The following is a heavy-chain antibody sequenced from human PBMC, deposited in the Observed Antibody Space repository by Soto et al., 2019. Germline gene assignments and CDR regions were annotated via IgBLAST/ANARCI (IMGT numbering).Heavy chain of an antibody. CDR3: ARATAARNYYYYYGMDV. J-gene: IGHJ6*02. V-gene: IGHV1-69*12. D-gene: IGHD6-6*01. CDR2: IIPIFGTA. Sequence: QVQLVQSGAEVKKPGSSVKVSCKASGGTFSSYAISWVRQAPGQGLEWMGGIIPIFGTANYAQKFQGRVPITADEATSTAYMELSSLRSEDTAVYYCARATAARNYYYYYGMDVWGQGTTVTVSS. CDR1: GGTFSSYA.